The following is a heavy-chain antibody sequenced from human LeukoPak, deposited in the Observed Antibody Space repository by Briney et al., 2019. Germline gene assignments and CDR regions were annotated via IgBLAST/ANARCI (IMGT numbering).Heavy chain of an antibody. J-gene: IGHJ6*02. Sequence: GGSLRLSCAASGFTFSSYAMHWVRQAPGKGLEWVAVISYDGNNKYYADSVQGRFTISRDNSKNTLYLQMNSLRAEDTAVYYCARDRVTTVPFYYYYGMDVWGQGTTVTVSS. CDR1: GFTFSSYA. V-gene: IGHV3-30-3*01. CDR2: ISYDGNNK. CDR3: ARDRVTTVPFYYYYGMDV. D-gene: IGHD4-11*01.